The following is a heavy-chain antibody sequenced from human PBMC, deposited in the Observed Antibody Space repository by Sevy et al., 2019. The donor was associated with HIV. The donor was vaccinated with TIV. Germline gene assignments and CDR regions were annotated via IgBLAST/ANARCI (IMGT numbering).Heavy chain of an antibody. CDR1: GFAFSTFS. Sequence: GGSLRLSCAASGFAFSTFSMNWVRQAPGKGLEWVSYISDTSTTIYYADSVKGQFTISRDNAKNSLFLQMNGLRDEDTAVYYCARAPNWEVATMVSLDAFDFWGQGTMVTVSS. CDR3: ARAPNWEVATMVSLDAFDF. V-gene: IGHV3-48*02. CDR2: ISDTSTTI. J-gene: IGHJ3*01. D-gene: IGHD5-12*01.